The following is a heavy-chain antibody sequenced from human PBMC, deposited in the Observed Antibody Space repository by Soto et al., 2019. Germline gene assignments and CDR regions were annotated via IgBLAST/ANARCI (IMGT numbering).Heavy chain of an antibody. CDR3: AREMTPPGAPAWYYFDS. D-gene: IGHD2-8*02. Sequence: PSETLSLTCTVSGASITGSFFWSWIRQPAGKGLEWIGRFSLSGTTNYNPSLRSRVTMSADVSKNQFSLRLTSVTAADTALYYCAREMTPPGAPAWYYFDSWGQGTLVTVSS. J-gene: IGHJ4*02. CDR1: GASITGSFF. V-gene: IGHV4-4*07. CDR2: FSLSGTT.